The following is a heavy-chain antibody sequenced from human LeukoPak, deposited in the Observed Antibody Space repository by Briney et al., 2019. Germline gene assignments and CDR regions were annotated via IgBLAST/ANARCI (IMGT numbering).Heavy chain of an antibody. D-gene: IGHD3-16*01. CDR3: TRDTMGGIAGSGFDY. CDR1: GFTFGDHA. J-gene: IGHJ4*02. V-gene: IGHV3-49*03. CDR2: IRSKTFGGTP. Sequence: PGGFLRLSCAASGFTFGDHAINWFRQAPGKGLEWVGFIRSKTFGGTPDYAASVQGRFTISRDDSKSIAYLQMSSLKADDTAMYYCTRDTMGGIAGSGFDYWGQGTLVTVSS.